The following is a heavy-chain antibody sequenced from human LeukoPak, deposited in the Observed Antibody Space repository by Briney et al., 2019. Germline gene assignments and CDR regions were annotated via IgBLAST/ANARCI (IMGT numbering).Heavy chain of an antibody. V-gene: IGHV2-5*02. J-gene: IGHJ4*02. Sequence: SGPTLVKPTQTLTLTRTFSGFSLSTSGVGVGWIRQPPGKALEWLALIYWDDDKRYSPSLKSRLTIIKDTSKNQVVLTMTNMDPVDTATYYCARLYDSSGYFGVDYWGQGALVTVSS. CDR2: IYWDDDK. CDR3: ARLYDSSGYFGVDY. CDR1: GFSLSTSGVG. D-gene: IGHD3-22*01.